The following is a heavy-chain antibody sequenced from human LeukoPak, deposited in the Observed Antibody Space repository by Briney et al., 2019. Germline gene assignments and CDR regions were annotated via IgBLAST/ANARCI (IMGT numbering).Heavy chain of an antibody. V-gene: IGHV1-69*04. CDR1: GGTFSSYA. J-gene: IGHJ4*02. Sequence: SVKVSCKASGGTFSSYAISWVRQAPGQGLEWMGRIIPILGIANYAQKFQGRVTITADKSTSTAYMELSSLRSEDTAVYYCARGRFGELFLDYWGQGTLVTVSS. D-gene: IGHD3-10*01. CDR2: IIPILGIA. CDR3: ARGRFGELFLDY.